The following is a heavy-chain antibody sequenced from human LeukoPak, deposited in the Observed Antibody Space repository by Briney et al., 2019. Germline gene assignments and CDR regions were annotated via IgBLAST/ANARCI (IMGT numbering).Heavy chain of an antibody. V-gene: IGHV3-23*01. CDR3: AKQSAGSSAWNSLHLDY. CDR1: GFTLSSYA. D-gene: IGHD6-19*01. CDR2: ISDSGGST. Sequence: PGGSLRLSCAASGFTLSSYAMSWVRQAPGKGLEWISVISDSGGSTYYADSVKGRFTFSRDNSKNTLYLQMNSLRGEDTAVYFCAKQSAGSSAWNSLHLDYWGQGTLVTVSS. J-gene: IGHJ4*02.